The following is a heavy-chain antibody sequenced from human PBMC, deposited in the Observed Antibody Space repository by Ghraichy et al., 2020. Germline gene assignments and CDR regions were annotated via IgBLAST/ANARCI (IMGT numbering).Heavy chain of an antibody. V-gene: IGHV3-23*01. CDR2: ISGNGGST. D-gene: IGHD1/OR15-1a*01. CDR3: ASHQTNFYYSGMDV. J-gene: IGHJ6*02. CDR1: GFIFYSYA. Sequence: GGSLRLSCAASGFIFYSYAMSWVRQAPGKGLEWVSGISGNGGSTYYADSVKGRFTISRDNSKNTLYLQMNSLRAEDTAVYYCASHQTNFYYSGMDVWGQGTSVTVS.